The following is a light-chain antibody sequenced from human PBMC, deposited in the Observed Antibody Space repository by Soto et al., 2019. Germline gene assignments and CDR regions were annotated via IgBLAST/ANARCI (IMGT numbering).Light chain of an antibody. J-gene: IGKJ5*01. V-gene: IGKV3-11*01. Sequence: TQSPSSLSASVGARVTINCRASQGISSYLAWYQQKPCQAPRFIIYDASNRATGIPASFSGSVSGTDFTLTISSLEPEDFAVYYGQQRSNWPTITFGPLTRLEIK. CDR3: QQRSNWPTIT. CDR2: DAS. CDR1: QGISSY.